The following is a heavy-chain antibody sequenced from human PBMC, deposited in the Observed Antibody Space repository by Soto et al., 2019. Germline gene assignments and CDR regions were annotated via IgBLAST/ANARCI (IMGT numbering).Heavy chain of an antibody. J-gene: IGHJ3*02. Sequence: PGGSLRLSCGGSGFSFDDYTMHWVRQAPGKGPEWVASLSWNSGFSGYADSVKGRFTISGDNAQSSVHLQMNNLRTEDTALYYCAKGRGTIVVTDAYDIWGQGTMVTVSS. CDR2: LSWNSGFS. D-gene: IGHD3-22*01. CDR3: AKGRGTIVVTDAYDI. CDR1: GFSFDDYT. V-gene: IGHV3-9*01.